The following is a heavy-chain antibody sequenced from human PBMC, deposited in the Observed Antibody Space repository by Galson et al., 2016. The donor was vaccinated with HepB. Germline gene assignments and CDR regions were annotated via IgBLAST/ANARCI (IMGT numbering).Heavy chain of an antibody. CDR3: ATDYSGGFGDFEY. CDR1: GFIFSTYS. D-gene: IGHD6-19*01. V-gene: IGHV3-21*01. CDR2: ISSNSRYI. Sequence: SLRLSCAASGFIFSTYSMNWVRQAPGKGLEWVSSISSNSRYIFYADSVKGRFTISRDNSKNTLYLQMNSLRAEDTAVYYCATDYSGGFGDFEYWGQGTLVTVSS. J-gene: IGHJ4*02.